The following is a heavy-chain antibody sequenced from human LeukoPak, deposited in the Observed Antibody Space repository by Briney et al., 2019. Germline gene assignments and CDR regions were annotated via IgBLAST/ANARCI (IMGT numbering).Heavy chain of an antibody. J-gene: IGHJ4*02. V-gene: IGHV4-4*02. Sequence: SETLSLTCAVSGGSISSSNWWSWVRQPPGKGLEWIGEIYHSGSPNYNPSLKSRVTISVDKSRNHFSLNLSSVTAADTAVYYCARVNINNWHSCDYWGQGTLVTVSS. CDR3: ARVNINNWHSCDY. D-gene: IGHD1-1*01. CDR1: GGSISSSNW. CDR2: IYHSGSP.